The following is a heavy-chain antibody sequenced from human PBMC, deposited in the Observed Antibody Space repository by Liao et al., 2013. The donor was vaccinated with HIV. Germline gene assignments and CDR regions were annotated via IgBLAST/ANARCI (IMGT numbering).Heavy chain of an antibody. CDR2: IYTSGST. CDR1: GGSISSYY. CDR3: ARDRPLFCSSTSCYTDGVDY. J-gene: IGHJ4*02. Sequence: QVQLQQSGPGLVKPSETLSLTCTVSGGSISSYYWSWIRQPAGKGLEWIGRIYTSGSTYYNPSLESRVTISVDTSKNQFSLKLSSVTAADTAVYYCARDRPLFCSSTSCYTDGVDYWGQGTLVTVSS. D-gene: IGHD2-2*02. V-gene: IGHV4-4*07.